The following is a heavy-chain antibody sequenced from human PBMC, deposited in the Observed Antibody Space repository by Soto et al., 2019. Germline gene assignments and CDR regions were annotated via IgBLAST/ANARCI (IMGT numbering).Heavy chain of an antibody. V-gene: IGHV4-59*01. CDR3: AREDCSSTSCYTDNWFDP. CDR2: IYYSGST. J-gene: IGHJ5*02. CDR1: GGSISSYY. D-gene: IGHD2-2*02. Sequence: SETLSLTCTVSGGSISSYYWSWIRQPPGKGLEWIGYIYYSGSTNYNPSLKSRVTISVDTSKNQFSLKLSSVTAADTVVYYCAREDCSSTSCYTDNWFDPWGQGTLVTVSS.